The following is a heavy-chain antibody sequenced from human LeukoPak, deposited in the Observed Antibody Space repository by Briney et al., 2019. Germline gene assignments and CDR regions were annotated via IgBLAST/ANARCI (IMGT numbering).Heavy chain of an antibody. CDR1: GVTFSSYA. V-gene: IGHV1-69*17. CDR2: IIPIFGIG. Sequence: SVRLSCTASGVTFSSYAISWVRQAPGQGLELMGRIIPIFGIGNYAHKFQGRVTITADKSTSTAYMELSSLRSEDTAVYYCARASEPTYYYDSSGYYYGDPHDYWGQGTLVTVSS. D-gene: IGHD3-22*01. J-gene: IGHJ4*02. CDR3: ARASEPTYYYDSSGYYYGDPHDY.